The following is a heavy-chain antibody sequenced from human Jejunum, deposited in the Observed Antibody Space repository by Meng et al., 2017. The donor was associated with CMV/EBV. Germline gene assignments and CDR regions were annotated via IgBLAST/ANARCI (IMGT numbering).Heavy chain of an antibody. J-gene: IGHJ4*02. CDR2: ISHDGTIT. V-gene: IGHV3-74*03. CDR1: GFTFSSDV. Sequence: SCAASGFTFSSDVMHWVRQAPGKGLVWVARISHDGTITTYVDSVKDRFTISRDNARNTLYLQMNSLRAEDTAVYYCARDRNWIFDYWGRGTLVTVSS. D-gene: IGHD1-1*01. CDR3: ARDRNWIFDY.